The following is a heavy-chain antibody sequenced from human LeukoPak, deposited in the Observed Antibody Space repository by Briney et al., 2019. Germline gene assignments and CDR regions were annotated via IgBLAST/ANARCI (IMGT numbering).Heavy chain of an antibody. J-gene: IGHJ4*02. D-gene: IGHD3-10*01. V-gene: IGHV3-7*01. Sequence: EGSLRLSCAASGFTFSSYWMSWVRQAPGKGLEWVANIKQDGSEKYYVDSVKGRFTISRDNAKNSLYLQMNSLRAEDTAVYYCARARGRYYFDYWGQGTLVTVSS. CDR2: IKQDGSEK. CDR3: ARARGRYYFDY. CDR1: GFTFSSYW.